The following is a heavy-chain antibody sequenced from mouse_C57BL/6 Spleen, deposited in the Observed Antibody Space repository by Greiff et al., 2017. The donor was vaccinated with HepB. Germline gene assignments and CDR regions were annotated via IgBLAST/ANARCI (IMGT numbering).Heavy chain of an antibody. CDR3: GGRAAQAKGSYYFDY. V-gene: IGHV1-52*01. Sequence: VQLVESGAELVRPGSSVKLSCKASGYTFTSYWMHWVKQRPIQGLEWIGNIDPSDSETHDNQKFKDKATLTVDKSSSKAYMQLSSLTSEDSAVYYRGGRAAQAKGSYYFDYWGQGTTLTVSS. J-gene: IGHJ2*01. CDR2: IDPSDSET. D-gene: IGHD3-2*02. CDR1: GYTFTSYW.